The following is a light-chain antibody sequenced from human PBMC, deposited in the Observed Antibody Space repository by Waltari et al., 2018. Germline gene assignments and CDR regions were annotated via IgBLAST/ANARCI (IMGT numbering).Light chain of an antibody. V-gene: IGLV2-11*01. Sequence: QSALTQPRSVSGSPAQSVTISCSGTSSDIGGSNYVSLYQQYPGKAPKLIIYDVNKRPPGVPDRFSGSKSGNTASLTISGLQTEDEADYYCCSYAGPDNHVVFGGGTKMTVL. CDR1: SSDIGGSNY. J-gene: IGLJ2*01. CDR3: CSYAGPDNHVV. CDR2: DVN.